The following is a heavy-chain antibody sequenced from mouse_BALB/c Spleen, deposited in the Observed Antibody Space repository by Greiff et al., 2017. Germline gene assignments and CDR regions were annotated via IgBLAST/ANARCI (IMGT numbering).Heavy chain of an antibody. D-gene: IGHD2-4*01. CDR1: GFAFSSYD. V-gene: IGHV5-12-1*01. J-gene: IGHJ3*01. Sequence: DVQLVESGGGLVKPGGSLKLSCAASGFAFSSYDMSWVRQTPEKRLEWVAYISSGGGSTYYPDTVKGRFTISRDNAKNTLYLQMSSLKSEDTAMYYCARQGVYEYDPFAYWGQGTLVTVSA. CDR2: ISSGGGST. CDR3: ARQGVYEYDPFAY.